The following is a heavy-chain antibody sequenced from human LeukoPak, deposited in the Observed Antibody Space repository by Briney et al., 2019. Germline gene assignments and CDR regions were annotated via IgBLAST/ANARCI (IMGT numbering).Heavy chain of an antibody. D-gene: IGHD1-26*01. CDR3: GQVGY. CDR2: ININGTFS. J-gene: IGHJ4*02. V-gene: IGHV3-74*03. Sequence: GGYLRLSCVTYGLAFDTFWMHWVRQAPGKGLMWVARININGTFSTYADSVQGRFTVFRDNAKKTLYLQMNSLRVEDTATYFCGQVGYWGQGTLVTVAS. CDR1: GLAFDTFW.